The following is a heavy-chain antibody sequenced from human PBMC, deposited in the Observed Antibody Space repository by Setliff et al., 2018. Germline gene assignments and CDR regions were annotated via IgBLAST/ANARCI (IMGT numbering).Heavy chain of an antibody. Sequence: PGGSLRLSCAASGFTFSSYSMNWVRQAPGKGLEWVSYISSSSHIISYADSVKGRFTISRDNAKNSLYLQMNSLRAEDTAVYYCARDNNYYDSSGYYSGSDVWGQGILVTVSS. V-gene: IGHV3-48*01. CDR2: ISSSSHII. CDR1: GFTFSSYS. CDR3: ARDNNYYDSSGYYSGSDV. D-gene: IGHD3-22*01. J-gene: IGHJ4*03.